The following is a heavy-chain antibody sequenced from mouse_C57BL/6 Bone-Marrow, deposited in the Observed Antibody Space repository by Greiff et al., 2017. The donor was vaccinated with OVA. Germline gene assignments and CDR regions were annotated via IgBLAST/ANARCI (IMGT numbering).Heavy chain of an antibody. V-gene: IGHV5-12*01. Sequence: EVKLMDSGGGLVQPGGSLKLSCAASGFTFSDYYMYWVRQTPEKRLEWVACISNGGGSTYYPDTVKDRFTISRDNAENTLYLQMSHLKSEDTAMYYFARLDAMDYWDQGTAVTVSS. CDR1: GFTFSDYY. CDR3: ARLDAMDY. J-gene: IGHJ4*01. CDR2: ISNGGGST.